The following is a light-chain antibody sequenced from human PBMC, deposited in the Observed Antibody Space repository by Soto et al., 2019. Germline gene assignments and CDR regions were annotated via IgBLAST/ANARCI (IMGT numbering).Light chain of an antibody. V-gene: IGLV2-8*01. CDR2: EVS. CDR1: SSDVGGYNY. CDR3: SSYAGSNNFI. Sequence: QSALTQPPSASGSPGQSVTISCTGTSSDVGGYNYVSWYQQHPGKAPKLMIYEVSTRPSGVPDRFSCSKSGKTASLTVSGLQAEYATDYYCSSYAGSNNFIFGGGTKVIVL. J-gene: IGLJ2*01.